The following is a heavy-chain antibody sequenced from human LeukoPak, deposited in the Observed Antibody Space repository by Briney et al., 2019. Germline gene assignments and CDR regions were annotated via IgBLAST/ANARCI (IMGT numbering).Heavy chain of an antibody. CDR2: ISSSGST. D-gene: IGHD6-13*01. CDR3: AREVAAGTFDY. Sequence: SETLSLTCSVSGDSITYFYWSWIRQAAGKGLEWIGRISSSGSTDYNASLKSRVTMSVDTSKNQLSLKVISVTAADTAVYYCAREVAAGTFDYWGQGTLVTVSS. CDR1: GDSITYFY. J-gene: IGHJ4*02. V-gene: IGHV4-4*07.